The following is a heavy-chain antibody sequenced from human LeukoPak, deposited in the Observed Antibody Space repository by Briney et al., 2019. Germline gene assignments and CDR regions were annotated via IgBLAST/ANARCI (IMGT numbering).Heavy chain of an antibody. CDR3: STLQDRESYYYVDY. J-gene: IGHJ4*02. D-gene: IGHD1-26*01. CDR1: GSSFTSYW. Sequence: GESLKISCKGSGSSFTSYWIGWVRQLPGKGLEWMGIIYPGDSATRYSPSFQGQVTISADKSISTAYLQWSSLKASDTAMYYCSTLQDRESYYYVDYWGQGTLVTVSA. CDR2: IYPGDSAT. V-gene: IGHV5-51*01.